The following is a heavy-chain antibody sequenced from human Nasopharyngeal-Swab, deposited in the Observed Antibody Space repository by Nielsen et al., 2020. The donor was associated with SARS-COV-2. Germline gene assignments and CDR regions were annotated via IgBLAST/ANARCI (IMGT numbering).Heavy chain of an antibody. Sequence: SETLSLTCTVSGGSISSSTYYWAWIRQPPGKGLEWIGSIDYSGSTYYNPSLKSRVTFSVDTSKNQFYLKLTSVTAADTAMYYCARDGYRSGWYPNWFDPWGQGTLVTVSS. D-gene: IGHD6-19*01. V-gene: IGHV4-39*07. CDR3: ARDGYRSGWYPNWFDP. J-gene: IGHJ5*02. CDR2: IDYSGST. CDR1: GGSISSSTYY.